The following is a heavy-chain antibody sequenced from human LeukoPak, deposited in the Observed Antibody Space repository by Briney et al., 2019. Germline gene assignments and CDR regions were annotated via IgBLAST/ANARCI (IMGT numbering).Heavy chain of an antibody. CDR2: IYYSGST. V-gene: IGHV4-59*01. Sequence: SETLSLTCTVSGGSISSYYWSWIRQPPGKGLEWIGCIYYSGSTNYNPSLKSRVTIPVDTSKSQFSLKLSSVTAADTAVYYCARESNYYYYGMDVWGQGTTVTVSS. CDR3: ARESNYYYYGMDV. CDR1: GGSISSYY. J-gene: IGHJ6*02.